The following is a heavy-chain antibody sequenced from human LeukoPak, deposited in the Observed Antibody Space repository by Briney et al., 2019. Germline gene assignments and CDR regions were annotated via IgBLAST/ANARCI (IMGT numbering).Heavy chain of an antibody. V-gene: IGHV4-4*02. J-gene: IGHJ4*02. CDR1: GGSITSTNY. CDR2: ISLSGYT. D-gene: IGHD1-26*01. CDR3: SRESGPFSPFGH. Sequence: SGTLSLTCGVSGGSITSTNYWSWVRQPPGQGLEWIGEISLSGYTGFNPSLRSRVTMSLDKSKNHLSLNLAPVTAADTAVYYCSRESGPFSPFGHWGQGILVTVTS.